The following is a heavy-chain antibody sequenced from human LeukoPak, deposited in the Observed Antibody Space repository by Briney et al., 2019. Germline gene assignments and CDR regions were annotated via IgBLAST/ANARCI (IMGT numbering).Heavy chain of an antibody. CDR3: ARDLLLYFGEVTMAFDY. V-gene: IGHV3-7*01. Sequence: VGALRLSCAPSGFTSSSYWMSWGRHAPGKGLEWVATIKQDGSERYYVDSVRGRFTISRDNAQNSLSLQMNSLRAEDTAVYYCARDLLLYFGEVTMAFDYWGRGTLVTVSS. CDR2: IKQDGSER. CDR1: GFTSSSYW. J-gene: IGHJ4*02. D-gene: IGHD3-10*01.